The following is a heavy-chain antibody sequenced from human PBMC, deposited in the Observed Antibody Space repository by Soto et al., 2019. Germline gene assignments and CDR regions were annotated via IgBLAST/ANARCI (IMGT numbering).Heavy chain of an antibody. CDR3: ARSYDSSGYYFDY. CDR2: IYYSGST. D-gene: IGHD3-22*01. Sequence: LSLTCTVPGYSFRSYDWSWIRQPPGQGLEWIGYIYYSGSTNYNPSLKSRVTISVDTSKNQFSLKLSSVTAADTAVYYCARSYDSSGYYFDYWGQGTLVTVSS. CDR1: GYSFRSYD. J-gene: IGHJ4*02. V-gene: IGHV4-59*01.